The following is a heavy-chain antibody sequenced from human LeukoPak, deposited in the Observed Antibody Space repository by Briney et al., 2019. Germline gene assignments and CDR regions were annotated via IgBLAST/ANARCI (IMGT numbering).Heavy chain of an antibody. CDR3: ARDGSGESPHSD. J-gene: IGHJ4*02. V-gene: IGHV3-53*01. CDR1: GFTVSSNY. CDR2: IYSGGST. D-gene: IGHD3-10*01. Sequence: HAGGSLRLSCAASGFTVSSNYMSWVRQAPGKGLEGVSVIYSGGSTYYADSVKGRFTISRDNSKNTLYLQMNSLRAEDTAVYYCARDGSGESPHSDWGQGTLVTVPS.